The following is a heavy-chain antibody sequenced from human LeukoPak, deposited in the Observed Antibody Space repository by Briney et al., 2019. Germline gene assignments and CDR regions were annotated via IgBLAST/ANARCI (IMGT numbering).Heavy chain of an antibody. J-gene: IGHJ5*02. CDR1: GDSVSSNSAA. V-gene: IGHV6-1*01. Sequence: SQTLSLTCAISGDSVSSNSAAWNWIRQSPSRGLEWLGRTYYRSKWYNDYAVSVKSRITINPDTSKNQFSLQLNSVTPEDTAVYYCARAGGDRDGYNFWFDPWGQGTLVTVSS. D-gene: IGHD5-24*01. CDR3: ARAGGDRDGYNFWFDP. CDR2: TYYRSKWYN.